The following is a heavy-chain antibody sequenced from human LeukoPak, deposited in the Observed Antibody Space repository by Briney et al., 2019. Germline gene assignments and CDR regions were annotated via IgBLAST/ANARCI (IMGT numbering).Heavy chain of an antibody. D-gene: IGHD3-22*01. V-gene: IGHV3-23*01. CDR2: ITGGGGST. CDR3: AKSSYYDSSGYYREYYFDY. Sequence: GGSLRLSCASSGFTFRRYDMNWVRQAPGKGLEWVSSITGGGGSTYYADSVKGRFTISRDNSKNTLYLQMNSLRAEDTAVYYCAKSSYYDSSGYYREYYFDYWGQGTLVTVSS. CDR1: GFTFRRYD. J-gene: IGHJ4*02.